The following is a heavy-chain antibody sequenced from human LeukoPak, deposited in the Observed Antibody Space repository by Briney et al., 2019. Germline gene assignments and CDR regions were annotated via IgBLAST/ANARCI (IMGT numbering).Heavy chain of an antibody. V-gene: IGHV1-8*01. CDR1: GYTFTSYD. D-gene: IGHD1-7*01. CDR2: MNPYRWNT. J-gene: IGHJ5*02. CDR3: ARSRYNWNYRGKVNWFDP. Sequence: SVKVSCKASGYTFTSYDMNWVGQATGRGREWMGWMNPYRWNTGYAQQFQGRVIMTRNTSRSTAYMELSSLRSEDTAVYYCARSRYNWNYRGKVNWFDPWGQGTLVTVSS.